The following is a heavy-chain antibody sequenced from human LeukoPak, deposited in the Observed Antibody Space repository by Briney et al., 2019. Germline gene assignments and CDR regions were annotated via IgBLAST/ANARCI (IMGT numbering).Heavy chain of an antibody. D-gene: IGHD6-19*01. CDR1: GGSISSSSYY. CDR2: IYYSGST. Sequence: PSETLSLTCTVSGGSISSSSYYWGWIRQPPGKGLEWIGSIYYSGSTYYNPSLKSRVTISVDTSKNQFSLKLSSVTAADTAVYYCARNSGWYRLDYWGQGTLVTVSS. J-gene: IGHJ4*02. V-gene: IGHV4-39*01. CDR3: ARNSGWYRLDY.